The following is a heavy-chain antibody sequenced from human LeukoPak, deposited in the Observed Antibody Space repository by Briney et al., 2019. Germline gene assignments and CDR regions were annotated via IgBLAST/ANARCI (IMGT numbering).Heavy chain of an antibody. CDR1: GGSISSYY. Sequence: SETLSLTCTVSGGSISSYYWSWIRQPAGKGLEWIGRIYTSGSTDYNPSLKSRVTMSVDTSKNQFSLKLSSVTAADTAVYYCARGPRGHCSSISCYTFDHWGQGTLVTVSS. CDR2: IYTSGST. V-gene: IGHV4-4*07. J-gene: IGHJ4*02. D-gene: IGHD2-2*02. CDR3: ARGPRGHCSSISCYTFDH.